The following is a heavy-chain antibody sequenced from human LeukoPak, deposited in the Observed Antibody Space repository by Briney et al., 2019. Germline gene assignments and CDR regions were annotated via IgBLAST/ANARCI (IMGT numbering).Heavy chain of an antibody. V-gene: IGHV7-4-1*02. J-gene: IGHJ3*02. CDR1: GYTFTSYA. CDR3: ARDLRVEMATTDHDAFDI. Sequence: ASVKVSCKASGYTFTSYAMNWVRQAPGQGLEWMGWINTNTGNPTYAQGFTGRFVFSLDISVSTAYLQISSLKAEDTAVYYCARDLRVEMATTDHDAFDIWGQGTMVTVSS. D-gene: IGHD5-24*01. CDR2: INTNTGNP.